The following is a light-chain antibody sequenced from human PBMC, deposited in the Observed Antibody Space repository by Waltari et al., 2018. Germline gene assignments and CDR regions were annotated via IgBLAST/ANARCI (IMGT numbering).Light chain of an antibody. CDR2: KVS. CDR3: MQGTDWPRWT. CDR1: QSLVHSDGNTY. Sequence: DVVMTQSPLSLPVTLGQPATISCRSSQSLVHSDGNTYLCWFQQRPGQSPRRLIYKVSNRDSGVPDRFSGSGSGTGFTLKISRVEAEDVGVYYCMQGTDWPRWTFGQGTKVEIK. J-gene: IGKJ1*01. V-gene: IGKV2-30*02.